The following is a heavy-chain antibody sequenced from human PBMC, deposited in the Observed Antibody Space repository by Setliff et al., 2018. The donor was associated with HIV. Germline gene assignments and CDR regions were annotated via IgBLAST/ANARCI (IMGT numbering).Heavy chain of an antibody. Sequence: ASVKVSCKASGGAFSSYALSWVRQAPGQGLEWMGGFDPEDGETIYAQKFQGRVTITRDASASTVYMELSSLTSEDMAVYYCARGRGNDYGDYSYYYYMDVWGKGTTVTVSS. V-gene: IGHV1-69*13. J-gene: IGHJ6*03. D-gene: IGHD4-17*01. CDR1: GGAFSSYA. CDR2: FDPEDGET. CDR3: ARGRGNDYGDYSYYYYMDV.